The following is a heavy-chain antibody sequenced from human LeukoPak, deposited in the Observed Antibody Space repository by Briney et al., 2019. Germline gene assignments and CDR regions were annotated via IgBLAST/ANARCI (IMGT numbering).Heavy chain of an antibody. CDR1: GGSFSGYY. J-gene: IGHJ1*01. CDR2: INHSGST. D-gene: IGHD3-3*01. V-gene: IGHV4-34*01. CDR3: ARGRLRFLEWLLPKSEAEYFQH. Sequence: ETLSLTCAVYGGSFSGYYWSWIRQPPGKGLEWIGEINHSGSTNYNPSLKSRVTISVDTSKNQFSLELSSVTAADTAVYYCARGRLRFLEWLLPKSEAEYFQHWGQGTLVTVSS.